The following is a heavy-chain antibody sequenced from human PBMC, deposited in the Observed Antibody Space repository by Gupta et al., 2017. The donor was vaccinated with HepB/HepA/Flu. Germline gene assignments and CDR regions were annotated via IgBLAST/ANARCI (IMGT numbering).Heavy chain of an antibody. CDR2: ISWNSGSI. CDR3: AKGWGFENYFDY. J-gene: IGHJ4*02. V-gene: IGHV3-9*01. CDR1: GFTFDAYA. Sequence: EVQLVESGGGWVQPGRSLRLSCAASGFTFDAYAMHWVRQAPGKGLEWVSGISWNSGSIGYADSVKGRFTISRDNAKNSLYLQMNSLRAEDTALYYCAKGWGFENYFDYWGQGTLVTVSS. D-gene: IGHD7-27*01.